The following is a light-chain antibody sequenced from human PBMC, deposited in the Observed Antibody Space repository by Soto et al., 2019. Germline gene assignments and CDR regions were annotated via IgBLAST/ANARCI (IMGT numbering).Light chain of an antibody. V-gene: IGKV1-39*01. CDR1: QNIDNY. Sequence: DIQVTQSPSSLSASVGDRVTITCRASQNIDNYLNWYQQKPGKAPKLLIFEASNLKSGVPSRFSGGGSGTDFTLTISGLQPDDFATYYCQQSYLTPLTFGGGTKVEL. CDR3: QQSYLTPLT. J-gene: IGKJ4*01. CDR2: EAS.